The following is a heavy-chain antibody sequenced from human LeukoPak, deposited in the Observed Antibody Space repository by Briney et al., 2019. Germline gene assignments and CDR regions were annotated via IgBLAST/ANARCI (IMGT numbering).Heavy chain of an antibody. CDR3: AKDPRYSGYDELN. Sequence: GRSLRLSCAASGFTFSSYAMSWVRQAPGKGLEWVSAISGSGGSTYYADSVKGRFTISRDNSKNTLCLQMNSLRAEDTAVYYCAKDPRYSGYDELNWGQGTLVTVSS. CDR1: GFTFSSYA. CDR2: ISGSGGST. J-gene: IGHJ4*02. V-gene: IGHV3-23*01. D-gene: IGHD5-12*01.